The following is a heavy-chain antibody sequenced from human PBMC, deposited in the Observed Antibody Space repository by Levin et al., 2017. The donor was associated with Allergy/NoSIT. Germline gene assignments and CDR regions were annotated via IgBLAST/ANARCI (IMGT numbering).Heavy chain of an antibody. V-gene: IGHV3-23*01. J-gene: IGHJ4*02. CDR3: AKDRYYYDSSGYYDW. Sequence: LSLTCAASGFTFSSYAMSWVRQAPGKGLEWVSAISGSGGSTYYADSVKGRFTISRDNSKNTLYLQMNSLRAEDTAVYYCAKDRYYYDSSGYYDWWGQGTLVTVSS. CDR2: ISGSGGST. CDR1: GFTFSSYA. D-gene: IGHD3-22*01.